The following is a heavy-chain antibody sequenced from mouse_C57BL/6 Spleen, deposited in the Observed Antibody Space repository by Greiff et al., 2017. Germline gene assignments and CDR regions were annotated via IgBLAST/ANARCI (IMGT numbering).Heavy chain of an antibody. D-gene: IGHD2-13*01. V-gene: IGHV5-16*01. CDR2: INYDGSST. J-gene: IGHJ1*03. CDR1: GFTFSDYY. Sequence: EVQRVESEGGLVQPGSSMKLSCTASGFTFSDYYMAWVRQVPEKGLEWVANINYDGSSTYYLDSLKSRFSISRDNAKNILYLQMSSLKSEDTATYYCAREGDSWYFDVWGTGTTVTVSS. CDR3: AREGDSWYFDV.